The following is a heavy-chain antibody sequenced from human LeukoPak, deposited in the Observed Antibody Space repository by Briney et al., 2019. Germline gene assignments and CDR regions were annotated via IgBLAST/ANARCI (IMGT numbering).Heavy chain of an antibody. CDR2: ISGSGGST. D-gene: IGHD4-17*01. CDR3: AKDVVSGDYSYFDY. J-gene: IGHJ4*02. V-gene: IGHV3-23*01. CDR1: GFTFSSYA. Sequence: GGSLRLSCAASGFTFSSYAMSWVRQAPGKGLEWVSAISGSGGSTYYADSVKGRFTISRDNSKNTLYLQMDSLRAEDTAVYYCAKDVVSGDYSYFDYWGQGTLVTVSS.